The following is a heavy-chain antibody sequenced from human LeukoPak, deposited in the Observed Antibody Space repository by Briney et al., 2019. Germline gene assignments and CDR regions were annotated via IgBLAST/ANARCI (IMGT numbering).Heavy chain of an antibody. CDR1: GFSFSSYV. V-gene: IGHV3-30*18. J-gene: IGHJ4*02. D-gene: IGHD1-26*01. CDR3: AKDLVGATYY. CDR2: ISYDGSNE. Sequence: GGSLRLSCAASGFSFSSYVMHWVRQAPGKGLEWVTVISYDGSNEYYGDSVKGRFTISRDNSKNTLYLQMNSLRAEDTAVYYCAKDLVGATYYWGQGTLVTVSS.